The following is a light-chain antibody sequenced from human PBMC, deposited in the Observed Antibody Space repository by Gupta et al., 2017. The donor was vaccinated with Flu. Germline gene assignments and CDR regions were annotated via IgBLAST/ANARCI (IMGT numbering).Light chain of an antibody. V-gene: IGKV3D-15*01. CDR3: QQHNNWPYS. Sequence: EIVLTQSPATLSVSPGERATLSCRASQSVSSDLAWYQQKPGQAPRLLIYGASNRATGIPARFSGSGSGTEFTLTISSLQSEDFAVYYCQQHNNWPYSFGQGTKMEIK. CDR2: GAS. CDR1: QSVSSD. J-gene: IGKJ2*03.